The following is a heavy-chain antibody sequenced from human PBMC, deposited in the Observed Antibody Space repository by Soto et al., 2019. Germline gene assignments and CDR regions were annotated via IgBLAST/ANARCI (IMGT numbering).Heavy chain of an antibody. Sequence: GGSLRLSCAASGFTFSSYAMSWVRQAPGKGLEWVSAISGSGGSTYYADSVKGRFTISRDNSKNTLYLQMNSLRAEDTAVYYCAKVYYDSSGYNNWFDPWGQGTLVTVSS. CDR3: AKVYYDSSGYNNWFDP. D-gene: IGHD3-22*01. CDR2: ISGSGGST. J-gene: IGHJ5*02. CDR1: GFTFSSYA. V-gene: IGHV3-23*01.